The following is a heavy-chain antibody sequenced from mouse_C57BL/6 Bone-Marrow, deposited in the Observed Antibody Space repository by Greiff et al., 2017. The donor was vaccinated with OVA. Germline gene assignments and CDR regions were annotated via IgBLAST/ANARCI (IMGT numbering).Heavy chain of an antibody. CDR2: IYPRSGNT. J-gene: IGHJ3*01. D-gene: IGHD1-1*01. V-gene: IGHV1-81*01. Sequence: QVQLQQSGAELARPGASVKLSCKASGYTFTSYGISWVKQRTGQGLEWIGEIYPRSGNTYYNEKFKGKATLTADKSSSTAYMELRSLTSEDSAVYFCARWDGSSSWFAYWGQGTLVTVSA. CDR3: ARWDGSSSWFAY. CDR1: GYTFTSYG.